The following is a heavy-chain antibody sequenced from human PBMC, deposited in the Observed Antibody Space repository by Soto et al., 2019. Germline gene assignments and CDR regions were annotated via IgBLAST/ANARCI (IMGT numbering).Heavy chain of an antibody. CDR1: GYSFTNNW. Sequence: GESLKISCKASGYSFTNNWIGWVRQMPGKGLEWMGIIYPGDSDTRYSPSFQGQVTISADKSISTAYLQWSSLKASDTAIYYCARRLNPGPKIYFDYWGQGTVVTVSS. CDR3: ARRLNPGPKIYFDY. D-gene: IGHD2-21*02. CDR2: IYPGDSDT. V-gene: IGHV5-51*01. J-gene: IGHJ4*02.